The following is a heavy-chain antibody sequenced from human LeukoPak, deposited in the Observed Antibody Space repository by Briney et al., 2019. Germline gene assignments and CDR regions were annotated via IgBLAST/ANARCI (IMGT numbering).Heavy chain of an antibody. CDR1: GYTFTNYG. Sequence: ASVKVSCKASGYTFTNYGVTWVRQAPGQGLEWMGWISPYNGNTNYPRKFQGRVTMTADTSTSTAYMELRSLRSDDTALYYCATEGGWQPTDYGDHVYWGQGTLVTVSS. J-gene: IGHJ4*02. CDR2: ISPYNGNT. CDR3: ATEGGWQPTDYGDHVY. D-gene: IGHD4-17*01. V-gene: IGHV1-18*01.